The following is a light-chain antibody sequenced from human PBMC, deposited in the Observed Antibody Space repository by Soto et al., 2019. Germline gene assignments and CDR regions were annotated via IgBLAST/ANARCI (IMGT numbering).Light chain of an antibody. Sequence: QSVLIQPPSASGTPGQRVTISCSGSSSNIGSNYVYWFQQLPGAAPKLLIYRNNQRPSGVPDRFSGSKSGTSASLAISGLRSGGEADYYCATWEDNLTARVFGGGTKLTVL. J-gene: IGLJ3*02. CDR1: SSNIGSNY. CDR2: RNN. CDR3: ATWEDNLTARV. V-gene: IGLV1-47*01.